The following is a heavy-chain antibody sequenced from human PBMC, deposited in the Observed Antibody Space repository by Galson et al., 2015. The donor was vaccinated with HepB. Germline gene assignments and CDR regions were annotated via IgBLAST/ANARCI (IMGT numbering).Heavy chain of an antibody. V-gene: IGHV1-2*02. D-gene: IGHD6-19*01. Sequence: SVKVSCKASGYTFTGYYMHWVRQAPGQGLEWMGWINPNSGGTNYAQKFQGRVTMTRDTSISTAYMELSRLRSDDTAVYYCARTGVAGNNWFDPWGQGTLVTVSS. CDR1: GYTFTGYY. CDR2: INPNSGGT. J-gene: IGHJ5*02. CDR3: ARTGVAGNNWFDP.